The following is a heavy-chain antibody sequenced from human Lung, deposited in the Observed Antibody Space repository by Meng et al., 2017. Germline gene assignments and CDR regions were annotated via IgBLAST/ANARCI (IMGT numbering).Heavy chain of an antibody. CDR2: INSGSNYI. CDR1: GFTSSTYS. Sequence: EVQLVESGGGLVQPGASLRLSCAASGFTSSTYSMNWVRQATRKGLEWVSSINSGSNYIYYAHSVKGRFTISRESAKNSVYLQMNSLRAEDTAVYYCARGVDITVTKYHFDYWGQGILVTVSS. D-gene: IGHD4-17*01. J-gene: IGHJ4*02. V-gene: IGHV3-21*01. CDR3: ARGVDITVTKYHFDY.